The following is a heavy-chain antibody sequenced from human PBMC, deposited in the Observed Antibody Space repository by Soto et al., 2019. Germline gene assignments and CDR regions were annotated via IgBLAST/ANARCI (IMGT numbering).Heavy chain of an antibody. CDR1: GAHFSSYA. CDR3: ARVSHSAGSYYFDY. J-gene: IGHJ4*02. CDR2: IIRTFGTA. V-gene: IGHV1-69*06. D-gene: IGHD3-10*01. Sequence: SEKASCKASGAHFSSYAICWVRQAPGQGLEWMGGIIRTFGTANYAQKFLSRVTITADKSTSTACMELSRLTSEDTAVYCCARVSHSAGSYYFDYWGQGTLVTVSS.